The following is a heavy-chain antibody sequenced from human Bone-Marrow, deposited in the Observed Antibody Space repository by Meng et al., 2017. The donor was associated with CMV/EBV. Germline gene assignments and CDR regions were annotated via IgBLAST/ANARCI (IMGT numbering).Heavy chain of an antibody. J-gene: IGHJ4*02. CDR1: RFTFSSYS. CDR3: ARDSRRTD. D-gene: IGHD1-1*01. Sequence: GGSLRLSCAASRFTFSSYSMNWVRQAPGKGLEWVSSISSNSTYIYYADSVKGRFTISRDNAKNSLYLQMNSLRAEDSAVYYCARDSRRTDWGQGTRVTVSS. V-gene: IGHV3-21*01. CDR2: ISSNSTYI.